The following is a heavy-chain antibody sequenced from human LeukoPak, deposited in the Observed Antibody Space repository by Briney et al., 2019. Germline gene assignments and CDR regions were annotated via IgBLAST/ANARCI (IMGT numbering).Heavy chain of an antibody. CDR3: ARGRWVTMAAYYFDY. Sequence: ASVQVSCKASGYTFTSYDINWVRQATGQGLEWMGWMNPNSGNTGYAQKFQGRVTMTRNTSISTAYMELSSLRSEDTAVYYCARGRWVTMAAYYFDYWGQGTLVTVSS. D-gene: IGHD3-10*01. CDR1: GYTFTSYD. CDR2: MNPNSGNT. V-gene: IGHV1-8*01. J-gene: IGHJ4*02.